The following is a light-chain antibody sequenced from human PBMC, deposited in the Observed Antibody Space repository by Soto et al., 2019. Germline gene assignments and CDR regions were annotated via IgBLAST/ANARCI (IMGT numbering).Light chain of an antibody. J-gene: IGKJ5*01. CDR1: QSISNY. CDR3: QQLHDYPIT. Sequence: DIQMTQSPSSLSASVGDRVTITCRASQSISNYLNWYQQKPGKAPKLLIYAASSLQSGVPSRFSGSGSGTDFTLTISSLQPEDFATYYCQQLHDYPITFGQGTRLEIK. V-gene: IGKV1-39*01. CDR2: AAS.